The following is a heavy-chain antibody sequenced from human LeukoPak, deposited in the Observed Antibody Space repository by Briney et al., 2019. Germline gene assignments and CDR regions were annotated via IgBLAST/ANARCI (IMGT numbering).Heavy chain of an antibody. D-gene: IGHD3-3*01. Sequence: SETLSLTCTVSGGSISSYYWSWIRQPPGKGLEWIGYIYYSGSTNYNPSLKSRVTISVDTSKNQFSLKLSSVTAADTAVYYCARSGVIRPYFDYWGQGTLVTVSS. CDR2: IYYSGST. J-gene: IGHJ4*02. CDR1: GGSISSYY. V-gene: IGHV4-59*01. CDR3: ARSGVIRPYFDY.